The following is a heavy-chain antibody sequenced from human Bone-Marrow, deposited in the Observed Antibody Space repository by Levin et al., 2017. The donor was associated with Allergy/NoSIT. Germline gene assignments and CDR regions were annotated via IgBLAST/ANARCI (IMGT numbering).Heavy chain of an antibody. J-gene: IGHJ4*02. V-gene: IGHV1-18*01. D-gene: IGHD3-22*01. CDR2: VSAHNGNT. CDR3: ARTDYDSSGPGDY. CDR1: GYTFTSYG. Sequence: GASVKVSCKASGYTFTSYGLIWVRQAPGRGLEWMGWVSAHNGNTNYAQKLQGRVSMTTDTSTSTAYMELRSLRSDDTAVYYCARTDYDSSGPGDYWGQGTLVTVSS.